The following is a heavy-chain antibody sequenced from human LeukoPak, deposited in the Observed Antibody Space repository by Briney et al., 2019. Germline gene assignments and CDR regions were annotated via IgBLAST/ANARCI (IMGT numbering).Heavy chain of an antibody. J-gene: IGHJ6*03. Sequence: GSLRLSCAASGFTFSSYWMSWVRQAPGKGLEWLGSIYYSGTTYYNPSLKSRVAMSVDTSENQFSLKLSSATAADTAVYYCARDGRGSRWELVFGANFYYYMDVWGKGTTVTVSS. CDR1: GFTFSSYW. CDR3: ARDGRGSRWELVFGANFYYYMDV. D-gene: IGHD1-26*01. V-gene: IGHV4-39*07. CDR2: IYYSGTT.